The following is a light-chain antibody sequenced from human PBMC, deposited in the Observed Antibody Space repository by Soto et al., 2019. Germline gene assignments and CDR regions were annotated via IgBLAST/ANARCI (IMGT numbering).Light chain of an antibody. CDR3: QQSDSTPRT. CDR2: GAS. V-gene: IGKV1-39*01. Sequence: DIQMTQSPSSLSASVGDRVTITCRASQSISSYLNWYQQKPGKAPNLLIYGASSLQSGVPSRFSGSGSGTDFTLTISSLQPEDSATYYCQQSDSTPRTFGQGTKVEIK. J-gene: IGKJ1*01. CDR1: QSISSY.